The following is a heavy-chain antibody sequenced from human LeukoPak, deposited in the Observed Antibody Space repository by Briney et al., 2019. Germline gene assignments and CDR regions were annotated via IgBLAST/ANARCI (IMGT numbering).Heavy chain of an antibody. J-gene: IGHJ6*03. CDR3: AKEGIAVAGTAYYYYYYMDV. CDR1: GFTFSSYA. V-gene: IGHV3-23*01. D-gene: IGHD6-19*01. CDR2: ISGSGGST. Sequence: GGSLRLSCAASGFTFSSYAMTGVRQAPGKGLEWVSAISGSGGSTYYADSVKGRFTISRDNSKNTLYLQMNNLRAEDTALYYCAKEGIAVAGTAYYYYYYMDVWGKGTTVTVSS.